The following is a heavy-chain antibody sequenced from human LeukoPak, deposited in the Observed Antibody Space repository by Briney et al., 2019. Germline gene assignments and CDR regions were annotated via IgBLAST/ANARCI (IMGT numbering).Heavy chain of an antibody. D-gene: IGHD2-8*01. CDR1: GFTFSRYA. J-gene: IGHJ4*02. CDR2: ISGSGDTT. V-gene: IGHV3-23*01. CDR3: AKDFGDCSNGVCYGKPFDY. Sequence: GGSLRLSCAASGFTFSRYAMSWARQAPGKGLEWVSGISGSGDTTYYADPVKGRFTISRDNSKNTLHLQMNSLRAEDTAVYYCAKDFGDCSNGVCYGKPFDYWGQGTLVTASS.